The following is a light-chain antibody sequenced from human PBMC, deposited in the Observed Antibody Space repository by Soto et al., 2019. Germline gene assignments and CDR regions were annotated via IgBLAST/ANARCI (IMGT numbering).Light chain of an antibody. CDR1: QSISSW. J-gene: IGKJ1*01. CDR2: KAS. V-gene: IGKV1-5*03. CDR3: QQYNSFPT. Sequence: DIQMTQSPSTLSASVGDRVTITCRASQSISSWLAWYQQKPGKAPKLLIYKASSLESGGPSRFSGSGSGTEFTLTISSLQPDDFATYYCQQYNSFPTF.